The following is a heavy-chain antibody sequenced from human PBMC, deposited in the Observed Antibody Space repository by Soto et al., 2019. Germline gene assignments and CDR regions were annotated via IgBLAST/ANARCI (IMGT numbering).Heavy chain of an antibody. J-gene: IGHJ6*02. CDR3: AREDDGMDV. Sequence: SETLSLTCAVSGSSMSGYYWGWVRHPPGKGLEWIGSIFHSGNSYYNPSLKSRVILSVDTSKNQFSLNLTSAIAADTAVYYCAREDDGMDVWGQGTTVTVSS. CDR1: GSSMSGYY. V-gene: IGHV4-38-2*02. CDR2: IFHSGNS.